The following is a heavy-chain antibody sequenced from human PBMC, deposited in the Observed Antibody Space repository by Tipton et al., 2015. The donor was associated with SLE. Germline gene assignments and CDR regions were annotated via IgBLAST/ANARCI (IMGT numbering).Heavy chain of an antibody. CDR1: GYTFSSNY. CDR2: VNPDTGGT. D-gene: IGHD6-19*01. J-gene: IGHJ4*01. V-gene: IGHV1-46*01. CDR3: ARDRSRSGSDVFDY. Sequence: QLVQSGAEVKKPGASVKVSCKASGYTFSSNYIHWVRQAPGQGLEWMGIVNPDTGGTSYAQRFQGRVTVTADTSSSTVYVELSSLRFEDTAVYYCARDRSRSGSDVFDYWGHGSLVTVSS.